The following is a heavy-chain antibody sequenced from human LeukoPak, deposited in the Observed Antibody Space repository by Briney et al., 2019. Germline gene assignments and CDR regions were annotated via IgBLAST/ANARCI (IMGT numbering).Heavy chain of an antibody. Sequence: GGSLRLSRAASGFTFSSYAMSWVRQAPGKGLEWVSAISGSGGSTYYADSVKGRFTISRDNSKNTLYLQMNSLRAEDTAVYYCAKGIRGTMIVVVINWGQGTLVTVSS. CDR3: AKGIRGTMIVVVIN. CDR2: ISGSGGST. CDR1: GFTFSSYA. D-gene: IGHD3-22*01. V-gene: IGHV3-23*01. J-gene: IGHJ4*02.